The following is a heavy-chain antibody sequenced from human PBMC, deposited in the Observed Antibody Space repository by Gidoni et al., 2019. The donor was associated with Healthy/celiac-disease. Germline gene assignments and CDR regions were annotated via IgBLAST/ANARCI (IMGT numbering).Heavy chain of an antibody. CDR1: GGTFSSYA. D-gene: IGHD3-10*01. CDR2: IIPSLGTA. V-gene: IGHV1-69*01. CDR3: ARDVLQNGSGSYYRKRINWFDP. J-gene: IGHJ5*02. Sequence: QVQLVQSGAEVKKPGSSVKVSCKASGGTFSSYAISWVRQAPGQGLEGMGGIIPSLGTANYEKKFQGRVTITADESTSTAYMELSSLRSEDTAVYYCARDVLQNGSGSYYRKRINWFDPWGQGTLVTVSS.